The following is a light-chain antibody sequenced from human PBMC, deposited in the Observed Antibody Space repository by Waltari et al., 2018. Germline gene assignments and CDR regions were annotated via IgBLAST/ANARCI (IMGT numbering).Light chain of an antibody. CDR3: SSYVSGSTLKM. Sequence: QSALTQPASVSGSPGQSITIPCTGTNNDIGGYDYVSWYQQHPGNAPKLLIYDVSDRPSGVSIRFSGSKSGNTASLTISGLQTEDEADYYCSSYVSGSTLKMFGGGTKLTVL. CDR1: NNDIGGYDY. V-gene: IGLV2-14*01. J-gene: IGLJ3*02. CDR2: DVS.